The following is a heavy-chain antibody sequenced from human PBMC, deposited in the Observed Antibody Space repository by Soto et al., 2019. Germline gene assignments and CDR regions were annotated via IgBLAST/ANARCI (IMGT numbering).Heavy chain of an antibody. V-gene: IGHV4-59*01. J-gene: IGHJ4*02. CDR1: CGGLRDYY. D-gene: IGHD3-16*01. CDR3: PRGLRLGELSR. Sequence: AETLCLAFHVACGGLRDYYLVWIRQPPGMGLEWIGYISYSGITNYNPSLKSRVTISVDTSKNEFSLKLSSVTAADTAVYYCPRGLRLGELSRRGQGTLVTVSS. CDR2: ISYSGIT.